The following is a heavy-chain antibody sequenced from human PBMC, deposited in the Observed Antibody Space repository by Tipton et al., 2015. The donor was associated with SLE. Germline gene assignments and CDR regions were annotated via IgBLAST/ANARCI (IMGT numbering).Heavy chain of an antibody. CDR1: GYTFANYG. V-gene: IGHV1-18*01. D-gene: IGHD4/OR15-4a*01. CDR3: ARSRGANGPDY. J-gene: IGHJ4*02. CDR2: ISAYNGNT. Sequence: QLVQSGAEVKNPGASVKVSCKASGYTFANYGISWVRQAPGQGLEWMGWISAYNGNTNYAQKFQDRFTMTTDTSTSTANMELRSLRSDDTAVYYCARSRGANGPDYWGQGTLVTVSS.